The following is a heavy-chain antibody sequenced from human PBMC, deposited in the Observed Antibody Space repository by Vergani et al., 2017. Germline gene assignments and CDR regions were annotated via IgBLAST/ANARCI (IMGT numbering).Heavy chain of an antibody. CDR2: IDHTGRP. V-gene: IGHV4-34*01. J-gene: IGHJ6*03. Sequence: QVQLQQWGGGLLKPSETLSLTCVVHGGSFTSYHWTWIRQSPGEGLEWVGDIDHTGRPDYNPSLKCRVTMSVDKSRNQFSLTLNSVTATDTAIYFCARVNTETNGHLYYYYYMDVWGQGTAVTVS. D-gene: IGHD4-11*01. CDR3: ARVNTETNGHLYYYYYMDV. CDR1: GGSFTSYH.